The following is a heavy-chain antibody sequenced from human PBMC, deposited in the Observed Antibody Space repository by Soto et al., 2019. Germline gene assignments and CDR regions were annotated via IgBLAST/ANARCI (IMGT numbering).Heavy chain of an antibody. J-gene: IGHJ4*02. Sequence: ASVKVSCKASGYTFTSNAISWVRQAPEQGLEWMGWINTYSGKTNYVQKLQGRVTMTTDTSTNTAYMELRSLGSDDTAVYYCVRKGSRNYLDYWGQGTLVTVSS. CDR2: INTYSGKT. CDR1: GYTFTSNA. CDR3: VRKGSRNYLDY. D-gene: IGHD3-10*01. V-gene: IGHV1-18*01.